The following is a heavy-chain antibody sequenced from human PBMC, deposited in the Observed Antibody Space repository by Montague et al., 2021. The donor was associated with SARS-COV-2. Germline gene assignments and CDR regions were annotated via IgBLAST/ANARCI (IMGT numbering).Heavy chain of an antibody. CDR2: IVNNGRKS. CDR1: GFTFSSYA. CDR3: AKETAAIGNPLFDS. D-gene: IGHD4-23*01. V-gene: IGHV3-23*01. J-gene: IGHJ4*02. Sequence: SLRLSLSASGFTFSSYAMSWVRQAPGKGLEWVSGIVNNGRKSFYADSVKGRFVIFRDNSDKMVYLQLNSLRAEDTAIYYCAKETAAIGNPLFDSWGQGTLVPVSS.